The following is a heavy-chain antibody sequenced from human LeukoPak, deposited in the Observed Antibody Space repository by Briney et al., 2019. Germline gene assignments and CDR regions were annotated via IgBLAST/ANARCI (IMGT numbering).Heavy chain of an antibody. J-gene: IGHJ4*02. CDR2: IIPIFGTA. CDR3: ARDDCGGGSCFGY. Sequence: SVKVSCKASGGTFSSYAISWVRQAPGQGLEWMGGIIPIFGTANYAQKFQGRVTITTDESTSTAYMELSSLRSEDTAVYYCARDDCGGGSCFGYWGQGTLVTVSS. V-gene: IGHV1-69*05. CDR1: GGTFSSYA. D-gene: IGHD2-15*01.